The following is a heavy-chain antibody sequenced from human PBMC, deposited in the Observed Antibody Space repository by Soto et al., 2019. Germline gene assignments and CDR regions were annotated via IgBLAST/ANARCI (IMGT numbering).Heavy chain of an antibody. CDR1: GGSFSGYY. CDR2: INHSGST. CDR3: ARTNTAMVRYYFDY. Sequence: SETLSLTCAVYGGSFSGYYWSWIRQPPGKGLEWIGEINHSGSTNYNPSLKSRVTISVDTSKNQFSLKLSSVTAADTAVYYCARTNTAMVRYYFDYWGQGTLVTVS. J-gene: IGHJ4*02. D-gene: IGHD5-18*01. V-gene: IGHV4-34*01.